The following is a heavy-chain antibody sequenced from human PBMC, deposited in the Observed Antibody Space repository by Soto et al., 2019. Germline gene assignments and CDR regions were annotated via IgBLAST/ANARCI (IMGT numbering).Heavy chain of an antibody. J-gene: IGHJ4*02. Sequence: SETLSLTCTVSGGSISSGGYYWSWIRQHPGKGLEWIGYIYYSGSTYYNPSLKSRVTISVDTSKNQFSLKLSSVTAADTAVCYCALVVRGRFDYWGQGTLVTVSS. CDR1: GGSISSGGYY. CDR3: ALVVRGRFDY. V-gene: IGHV4-31*03. CDR2: IYYSGST. D-gene: IGHD3-10*01.